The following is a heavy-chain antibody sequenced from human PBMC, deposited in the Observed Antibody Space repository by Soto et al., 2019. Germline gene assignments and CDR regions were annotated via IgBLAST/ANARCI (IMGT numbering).Heavy chain of an antibody. J-gene: IGHJ6*02. CDR1: GFTFSSYS. Sequence: LRLSCAASGFTFSSYSMNWVRQAPGKGLEWVSSISSISSYIYYADSVKGRFTISRDNAKNSLYLQMNSLRAEDTAVYYCARALQDYYGMAVWGQGPTVT. CDR3: ARALQDYYGMAV. V-gene: IGHV3-21*01. D-gene: IGHD4-4*01. CDR2: ISSISSYI.